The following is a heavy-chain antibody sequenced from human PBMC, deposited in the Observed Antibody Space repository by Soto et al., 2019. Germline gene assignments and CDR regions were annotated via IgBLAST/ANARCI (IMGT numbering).Heavy chain of an antibody. V-gene: IGHV4-59*08. CDR3: ARQPYGGPYYFDY. D-gene: IGHD4-17*01. Sequence: SETLSLTCTVSGGSISSYYWSWIRQPPGKGLEWIGYIYYSGSTNYNPSLKSRVTISVDTSKNQFSLKLSSVTAADTAVYYCARQPYGGPYYFDYWGQGTLVTVSS. J-gene: IGHJ4*02. CDR2: IYYSGST. CDR1: GGSISSYY.